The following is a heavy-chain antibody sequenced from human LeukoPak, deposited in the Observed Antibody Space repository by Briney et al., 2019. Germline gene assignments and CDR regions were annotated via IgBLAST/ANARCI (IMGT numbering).Heavy chain of an antibody. J-gene: IGHJ3*01. CDR3: ARVDDDLDAFDL. D-gene: IGHD3-3*01. CDR2: ISGSGGGT. CDR1: GFTFTTYA. Sequence: PGGSLRLSCAASGFTFTTYAMSWVRQAPGKGLEWVSTISGSGGGTYFADSVKGRFTISRDNAKNSLFLQLSSLRSEDTAVYFCARVDDDLDAFDLWGQGTLVTVSS. V-gene: IGHV3-23*01.